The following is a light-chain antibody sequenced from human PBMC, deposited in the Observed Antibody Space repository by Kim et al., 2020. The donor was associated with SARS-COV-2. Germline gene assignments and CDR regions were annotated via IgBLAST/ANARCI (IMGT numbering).Light chain of an antibody. CDR1: SGSIASNY. CDR2: EDN. Sequence: NFMLTQPHSVSESPGKTVTISCTRSSGSIASNYVQWYQQRPGSAPTTVIYEDNQRPSGVPDRFSGSIDSSSNSASLTISGLKNEDEADYYCQSYDSSSWVFGGGTQLTVL. CDR3: QSYDSSSWV. V-gene: IGLV6-57*04. J-gene: IGLJ3*02.